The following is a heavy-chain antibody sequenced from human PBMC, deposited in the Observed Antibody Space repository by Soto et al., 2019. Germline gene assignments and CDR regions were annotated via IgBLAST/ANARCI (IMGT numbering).Heavy chain of an antibody. D-gene: IGHD3-10*01. CDR1: GGSISSGGYY. Sequence: PSETLSLTCTVSGGSISSGGYYWSWIRQHPGKGLEWIGYIYYSGSTYYNPSLKSRVTISVDTSKNQFSPKLSSVTAADTAVYYCARDRGSGIMWFDPWGQGTLVTVSS. J-gene: IGHJ5*02. V-gene: IGHV4-31*03. CDR3: ARDRGSGIMWFDP. CDR2: IYYSGST.